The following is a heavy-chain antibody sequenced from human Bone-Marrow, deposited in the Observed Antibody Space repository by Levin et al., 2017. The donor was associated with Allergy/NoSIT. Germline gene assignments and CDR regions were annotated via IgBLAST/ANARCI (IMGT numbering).Heavy chain of an antibody. CDR2: ISSSSSTI. D-gene: IGHD1-14*01. V-gene: IGHV3-48*01. Sequence: GGSLRLSCAASGFTFSSYSMNWVRQAPGKGLEWVSYISSSSSTIYYADSVKGRFTISRDNAKNSLYLQMNSLRAEDTAVYYCARDGLGPDMDVWGQGTTVTVSS. CDR3: ARDGLGPDMDV. J-gene: IGHJ6*02. CDR1: GFTFSSYS.